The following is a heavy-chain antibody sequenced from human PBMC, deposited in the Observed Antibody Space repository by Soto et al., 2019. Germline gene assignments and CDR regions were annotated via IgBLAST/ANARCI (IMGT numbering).Heavy chain of an antibody. CDR3: AKGNYDFWSGPLYYYYYGMDV. D-gene: IGHD3-3*01. V-gene: IGHV3-23*01. Sequence: GGSLRLSCSASGFTFSSYAMSWVRQAPGKGLEWVSAISGSGGSTYYADSVKGRFTISRDNSKNTLYLQMNSLRAEDTAVYYCAKGNYDFWSGPLYYYYYGMDVWGQGTTVTVSS. J-gene: IGHJ6*02. CDR2: ISGSGGST. CDR1: GFTFSSYA.